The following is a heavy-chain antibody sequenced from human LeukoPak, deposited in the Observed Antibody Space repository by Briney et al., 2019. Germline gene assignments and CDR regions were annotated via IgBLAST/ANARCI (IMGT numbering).Heavy chain of an antibody. J-gene: IGHJ4*02. D-gene: IGHD6-25*01. CDR1: GFTFSSYW. Sequence: PGGSLRLSCAGSGFTFSSYWMSWVRQAPGKGLEWVANIKQDGSEKYYVDSVKGRFTISRDNAKNSLFLQMNSLRAEDTAVYFCAISATARGGFDFWGQGTLVTVSS. CDR2: IKQDGSEK. V-gene: IGHV3-7*01. CDR3: AISATARGGFDF.